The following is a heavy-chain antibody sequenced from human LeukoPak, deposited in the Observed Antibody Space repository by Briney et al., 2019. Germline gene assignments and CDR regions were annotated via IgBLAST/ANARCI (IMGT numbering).Heavy chain of an antibody. CDR3: ARDRWSGYSYYYYMDV. Sequence: PGRSLRLSCVASGFIFSSYGMHWVRQAPGKGLEWVALISYDGDNKQYTDSVKGRFTVSRDNSKNKLYLQMNSPRSEDTAVYYCARDRWSGYSYYYYMDVWGKGTTVTVSS. J-gene: IGHJ6*03. V-gene: IGHV3-30*03. CDR1: GFIFSSYG. CDR2: ISYDGDNK. D-gene: IGHD3-3*01.